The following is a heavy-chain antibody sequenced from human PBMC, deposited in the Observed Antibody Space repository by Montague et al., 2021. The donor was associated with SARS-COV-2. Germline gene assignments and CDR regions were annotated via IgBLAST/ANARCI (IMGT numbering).Heavy chain of an antibody. CDR2: IDWDGDK. D-gene: IGHD3-9*01. CDR3: ARMYYDILTGYLDAFDI. CDR1: GFSLSTSGMC. V-gene: IGHV2-70*11. Sequence: PALVKPTQTLTLTCTFSGFSLSTSGMCVSWIRQPPGKALEWLARIDWDGDKYYSTSLKTRLTISKDTSKNQVVLTMTNMDPVDTATYYCARMYYDILTGYLDAFDIWGQGTMVTVSS. J-gene: IGHJ3*02.